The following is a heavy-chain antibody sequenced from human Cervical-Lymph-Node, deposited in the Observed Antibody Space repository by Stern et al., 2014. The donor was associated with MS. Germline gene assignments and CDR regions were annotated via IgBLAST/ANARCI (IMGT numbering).Heavy chain of an antibody. V-gene: IGHV3-9*01. CDR3: ARAIGFCSGGNCEPYYYYGIDV. J-gene: IGHJ6*02. CDR2: ISWSSGKI. CDR1: GFRFDDYA. D-gene: IGHD2-15*01. Sequence: EVQLVESGGDLVQPGRSLRLSCAASGFRFDDYAMYWVRQAPGKGLEWVSGISWSSGKIGDADSVKGRFTISRDNVKNSLFLQMNSLRSEDTASYYCARAIGFCSGGNCEPYYYYGIDVWGQGTRVTVSS.